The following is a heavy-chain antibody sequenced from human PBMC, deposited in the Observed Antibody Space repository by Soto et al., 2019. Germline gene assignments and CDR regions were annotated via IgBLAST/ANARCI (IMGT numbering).Heavy chain of an antibody. CDR2: IYYSGST. J-gene: IGHJ6*02. V-gene: IGHV4-39*01. Sequence: SETLSLTCTFSGCSISSSSYYWGWIRQPPGKGLEWIGSIYYSGSTYYNPSLKSRVTISVDTSKNQFSLKLSSVTAADTAVYYCAGCSSLDPDYYYYYYGMDVWGQGTTVTVSS. D-gene: IGHD6-19*01. CDR3: AGCSSLDPDYYYYYYGMDV. CDR1: GCSISSSSYY.